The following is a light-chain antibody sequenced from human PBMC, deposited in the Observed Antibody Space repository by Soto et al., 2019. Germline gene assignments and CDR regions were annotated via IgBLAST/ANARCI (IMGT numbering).Light chain of an antibody. CDR2: NVY. CDR1: SSDVGAYNF. V-gene: IGLV2-14*03. Sequence: QSVLTQPASVSGSPGQSITISCTRTSSDVGAYNFVSWHQQHPGKAPKLMIYNVYDRPSGISYRFSGSKSGNTASLTISGLQAEDEADYYCAAWDDSLTGPVLGTGTKVTVL. CDR3: AAWDDSLTGPV. J-gene: IGLJ1*01.